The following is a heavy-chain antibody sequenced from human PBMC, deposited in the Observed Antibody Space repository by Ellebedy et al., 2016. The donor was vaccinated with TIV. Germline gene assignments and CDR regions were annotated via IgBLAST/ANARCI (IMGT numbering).Heavy chain of an antibody. CDR1: GFTFSSYA. J-gene: IGHJ4*02. V-gene: IGHV3-23*01. CDR3: AKTPSPPGYMITFGGVIVSGY. Sequence: GESLKISXAASGFTFSSYAMSWVRQAPGKGLEWVSAISGSGGSTYYADSVKGRFTISRDNSKNTLYLQMNSLRAEDTAVYYCAKTPSPPGYMITFGGVIVSGYWGQGTLVTVSS. D-gene: IGHD3-16*02. CDR2: ISGSGGST.